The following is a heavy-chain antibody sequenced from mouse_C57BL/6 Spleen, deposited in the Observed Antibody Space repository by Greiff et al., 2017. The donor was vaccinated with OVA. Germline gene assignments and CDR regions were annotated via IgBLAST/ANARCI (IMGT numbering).Heavy chain of an antibody. CDR1: GFSLTSYG. V-gene: IGHV2-2*01. CDR2: LWSGGRP. CDR3: ARNSYYSNYDWYFDV. Sequence: VQLQQSGPGLVQPSQSLSITCTFSGFSLTSYGVHWVRQSPGKGLEWLGVLWSGGRPDSNAAFISILSISKDHSKSQVFFKMNSLQADDTAIYYCARNSYYSNYDWYFDVWGTGTTVTVSS. J-gene: IGHJ1*03. D-gene: IGHD2-5*01.